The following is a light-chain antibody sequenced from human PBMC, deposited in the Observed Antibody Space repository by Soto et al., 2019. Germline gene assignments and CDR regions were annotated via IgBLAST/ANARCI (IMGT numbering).Light chain of an antibody. CDR2: DVT. V-gene: IGLV2-14*01. Sequence: QSVLTQPASVSGSPGQSITISCTGTSSDVGDNNYVSWYQQHPGKAPKLMIYDVTHRPSGISNRFSGSKSGNTASPTISGLQAEDEADYYCSSYTSSSTLYVFGTGTKLTVL. CDR3: SSYTSSSTLYV. CDR1: SSDVGDNNY. J-gene: IGLJ1*01.